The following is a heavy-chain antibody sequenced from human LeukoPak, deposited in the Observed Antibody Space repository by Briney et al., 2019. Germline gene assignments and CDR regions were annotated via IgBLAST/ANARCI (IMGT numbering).Heavy chain of an antibody. J-gene: IGHJ4*02. D-gene: IGHD6-13*01. Sequence: ASVKVSCKASGYTFTGYYMHWVRQAPGQGLEWKGWINPNSGGTNYAQKFQGRVTMTRDTSISTAYMELSRLRSDDTAVYYCARGPGSSSWFGYWGQGTLVTVSS. CDR1: GYTFTGYY. CDR2: INPNSGGT. V-gene: IGHV1-2*02. CDR3: ARGPGSSSWFGY.